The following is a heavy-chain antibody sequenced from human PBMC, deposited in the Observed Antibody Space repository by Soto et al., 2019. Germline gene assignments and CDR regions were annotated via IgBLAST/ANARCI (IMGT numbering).Heavy chain of an antibody. J-gene: IGHJ4*02. V-gene: IGHV3-30*18. CDR1: GFTFSRHG. CDR2: ISYHGSDI. D-gene: IGHD2-15*01. CDR3: VKDGGHCSGGRCYEFRFDS. Sequence: QVHLVESGGGVVQPGRSLRLSCAAAGFTFSRHGMHWVRQAPGKGLEWVALISYHGSDIRYRDSVKGRFTISRDNSKNTLYLQMDSLRPEDTAMYYCVKDGGHCSGGRCYEFRFDSWGQGTLVTVSS.